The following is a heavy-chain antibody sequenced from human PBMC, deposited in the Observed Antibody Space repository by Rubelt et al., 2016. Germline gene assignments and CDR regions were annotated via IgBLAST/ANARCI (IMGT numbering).Heavy chain of an antibody. CDR2: INEDGSEK. CDR3: TRSHYFFDY. J-gene: IGHJ4*02. V-gene: IGHV3-7*04. Sequence: GSGGALVQPGGSLRLSCAASGDTFSKYWMAWVRQAPGKGPEWVANINEDGSEKYSVDSVKGRFTISRDNAQNSLYLQMFSLRAKDTAVYYCTRSHYFFDYWGQGTLVTVSS. CDR1: GDTFSKYW.